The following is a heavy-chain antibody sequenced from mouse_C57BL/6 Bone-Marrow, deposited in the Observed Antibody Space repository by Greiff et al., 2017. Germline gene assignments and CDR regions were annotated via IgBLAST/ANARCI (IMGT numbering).Heavy chain of an antibody. V-gene: IGHV1-69*01. D-gene: IGHD2-2*01. CDR3: ATTMVYCYARDY. CDR1: GYTFTSYW. J-gene: IGHJ4*01. Sequence: QVQLQQPGAELVMPGASVKLSCKASGYTFTSYWMHWVKQRPGQGLEWIGEIDPSDSYTNYNQKFKGKSTLTVDKSSSTAYMQLSSLTSEDSAVYDCATTMVYCYARDYWGQGTSVTVSS. CDR2: IDPSDSYT.